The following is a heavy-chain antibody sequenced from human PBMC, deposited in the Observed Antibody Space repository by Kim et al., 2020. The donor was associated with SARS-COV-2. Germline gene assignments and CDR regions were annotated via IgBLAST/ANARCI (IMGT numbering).Heavy chain of an antibody. CDR2: INHSGST. J-gene: IGHJ5*02. CDR3: ARLHVIRSVLVVVPAARDWFDP. D-gene: IGHD2-2*01. CDR1: GGSFSGYY. V-gene: IGHV4-34*01. Sequence: SETLSLTCAVYGGSFSGYYWSWIRQPPGKGLEWIGEINHSGSTNYNPSLKSRVTISVDTSKNQFSLKLSSVTAADTAVYYCARLHVIRSVLVVVPAARDWFDPWGQGTLVTVSS.